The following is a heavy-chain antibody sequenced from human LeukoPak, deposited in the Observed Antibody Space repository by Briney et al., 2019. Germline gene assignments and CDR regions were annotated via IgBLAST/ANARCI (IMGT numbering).Heavy chain of an antibody. CDR1: GDSVSSNSAA. V-gene: IGHV6-1*01. Sequence: SQTLSLTCAISGDSVSSNSAAWNWIRQSPSRGLEWLGRTYYRSKWYNDYAVSVKSRITINPDTSKNQFSLKLSSVTAADTAVYYCVRVIDWSRWFDPWGQGTLVTVSS. D-gene: IGHD3-9*01. J-gene: IGHJ5*02. CDR2: TYYRSKWYN. CDR3: VRVIDWSRWFDP.